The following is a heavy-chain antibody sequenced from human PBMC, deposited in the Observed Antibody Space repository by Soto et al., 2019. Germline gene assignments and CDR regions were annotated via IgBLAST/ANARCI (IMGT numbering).Heavy chain of an antibody. J-gene: IGHJ6*02. D-gene: IGHD2-8*02. CDR3: ARVDCTGNNCRPYAYYPMGV. V-gene: IGHV3-33*01. CDR1: GFTFHTYG. CDR2: IWYDGSLK. Sequence: PGGSLRLSCAASGFTFHTYGMNWVRQAPGKGLEWVAIIWYDGSLKYYADSMKGRFTVSRDNSKNTMYLQMNSLRAEDTAVYYCARVDCTGNNCRPYAYYPMGVWGPGTTVTVSS.